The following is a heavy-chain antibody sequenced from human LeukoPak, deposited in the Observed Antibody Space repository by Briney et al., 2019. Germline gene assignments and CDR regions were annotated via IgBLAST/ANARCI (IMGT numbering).Heavy chain of an antibody. CDR3: AIMHGYYDGSGFWVQ. J-gene: IGHJ4*02. D-gene: IGHD3-22*01. CDR1: GFTFSSDA. Sequence: CLRLSCAASGFTFSSDAMSWVRQAPGNGLEWVSFISPSGDRTCNADSVEGRFTISRDNTRNTLYLQMNRLRDEDTGVYYCAIMHGYYDGSGFWVQWGQGTLVTVSS. CDR2: ISPSGDRT. V-gene: IGHV3-23*01.